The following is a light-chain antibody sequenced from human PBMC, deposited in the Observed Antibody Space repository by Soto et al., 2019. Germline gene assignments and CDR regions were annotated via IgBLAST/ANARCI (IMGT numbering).Light chain of an antibody. CDR3: QKYHTWPIT. Sequence: GDRVTITCRASQNIAKYLTWFQQKPGKAPKLLIYAASSLQSGVPSRFSGSGSGTDFTLTISSLQPEEVAAYYCQKYHTWPITFGGGTKVDIK. CDR2: AAS. J-gene: IGKJ4*01. CDR1: QNIAKY. V-gene: IGKV1-39*01.